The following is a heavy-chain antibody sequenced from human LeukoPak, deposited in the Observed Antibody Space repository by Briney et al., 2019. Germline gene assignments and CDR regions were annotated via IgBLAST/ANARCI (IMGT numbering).Heavy chain of an antibody. Sequence: GGSLRLSCATSGFTFSSYGMHWVRQAPGKGLEWVTFIRYDGNNKYYADSVKGRFTISRDNSKNTLYLQMNSLRAEDTAVYYCARISWAPPNAPDYYYYYMDVWGKGTTVTVSS. J-gene: IGHJ6*03. CDR2: IRYDGNNK. D-gene: IGHD2-15*01. CDR1: GFTFSSYG. V-gene: IGHV3-30*02. CDR3: ARISWAPPNAPDYYYYYMDV.